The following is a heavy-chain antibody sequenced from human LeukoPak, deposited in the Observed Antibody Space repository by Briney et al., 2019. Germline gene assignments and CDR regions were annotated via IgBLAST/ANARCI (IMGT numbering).Heavy chain of an antibody. CDR2: IYYSGST. CDR3: ARAVGGDLDY. J-gene: IGHJ4*02. Sequence: SETLSLTCTVSGGSISRNYWSWVRQPPGKGLEWIGYIYYSGSTNYNPSLKSRVTISVDTSKNQFSLKLTSVTAADTAVYYCARAVGGDLDYWGQGTLVTVSA. V-gene: IGHV4-59*01. D-gene: IGHD4-17*01. CDR1: GGSISRNY.